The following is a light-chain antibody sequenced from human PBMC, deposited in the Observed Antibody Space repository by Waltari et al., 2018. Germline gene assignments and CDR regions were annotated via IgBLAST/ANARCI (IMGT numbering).Light chain of an antibody. J-gene: IGKJ2*01. CDR1: QSINSW. V-gene: IGKV1-5*03. Sequence: DIQMTQSPSTLSTSVGDRVTITCRASQSINSWLAWYQQKPGKAPNLLIYRASNLEIGVPSRFSGTGSGTEFTLTISSLQPDDFATYYCQQYESYSTFGQGTKLEIK. CDR3: QQYESYST. CDR2: RAS.